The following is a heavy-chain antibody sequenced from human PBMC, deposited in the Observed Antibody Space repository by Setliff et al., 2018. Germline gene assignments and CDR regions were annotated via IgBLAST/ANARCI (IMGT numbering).Heavy chain of an antibody. CDR3: ACPDILTGLYDY. J-gene: IGHJ4*02. CDR2: ISSSGSTI. V-gene: IGHV3-48*03. Sequence: GGSLRLSCAASGFTFSSYEMNWVRQAPGKGLEWVSYISSSGSTIYYADSVTGRFAISRDNAKNSLYLQMNSLRAEDTAVYYCACPDILTGLYDYWGQGTLVTVSS. D-gene: IGHD3-9*01. CDR1: GFTFSSYE.